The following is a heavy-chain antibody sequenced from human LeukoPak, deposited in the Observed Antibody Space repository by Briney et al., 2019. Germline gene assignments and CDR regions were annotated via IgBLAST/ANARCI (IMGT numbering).Heavy chain of an antibody. J-gene: IGHJ4*02. CDR3: AKNFGYYDSSGSYRPNRFDY. D-gene: IGHD3-22*01. V-gene: IGHV3-23*01. Sequence: GGSLRLSCAASGFTVSSYAMSWVRQAPGEGLEWVSVISGSGSSTYYADSVKGRFTISRDNSKNTLYLQMNSLRAEDTAVYYCAKNFGYYDSSGSYRPNRFDYWGQGTLVTVSS. CDR1: GFTVSSYA. CDR2: ISGSGSST.